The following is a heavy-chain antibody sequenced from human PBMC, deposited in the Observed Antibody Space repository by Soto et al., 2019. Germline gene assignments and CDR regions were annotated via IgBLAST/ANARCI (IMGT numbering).Heavy chain of an antibody. CDR3: SRGGGYYYVSGTDAFDV. CDR1: GFTFSNYI. D-gene: IGHD3-10*01. Sequence: EVQLLESGGGLVKPGGSLRLSCAASGFTFSNYIMNWVRQPPGQGLEWVASISGSSTYVYYADSLKGRIAISRDNAKNSLSLELNTLRGEDTDVYYCSRGGGYYYVSGTDAFDVWGQGTLVTVSS. J-gene: IGHJ3*01. V-gene: IGHV3-21*01. CDR2: ISGSSTYV.